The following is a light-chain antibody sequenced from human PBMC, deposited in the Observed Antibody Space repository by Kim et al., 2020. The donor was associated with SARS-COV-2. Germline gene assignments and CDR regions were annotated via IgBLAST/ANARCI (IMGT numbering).Light chain of an antibody. V-gene: IGLV3-9*01. CDR1: NIGGKH. J-gene: IGLJ2*01. Sequence: SYELTQPLSVSVALGQTARITCGGNNIGGKHVHWYQQKPGQAPVLVIYRDSNRPSWIPERFSGSNSGNTATLTISRAQAGDEADYYCQVWGSSTVVFGGG. CDR3: QVWGSSTVV. CDR2: RDS.